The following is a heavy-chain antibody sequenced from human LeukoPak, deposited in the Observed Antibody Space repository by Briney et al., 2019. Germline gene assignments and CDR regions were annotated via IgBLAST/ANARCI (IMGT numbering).Heavy chain of an antibody. CDR3: ARDSYLNSSSWYYYYYGMDV. D-gene: IGHD6-13*01. CDR1: GFTFSSYW. V-gene: IGHV3-7*01. Sequence: GGSLRLSCAASGFTFSSYWMSWVRQAPGKGLEWVANIKQDGSEKYYVDSVKGRFTISRDNAKNSLYLQMNSLRAEDTAVYYCARDSYLNSSSWYYYYYGMDVWGQGTTVTVSS. J-gene: IGHJ6*02. CDR2: IKQDGSEK.